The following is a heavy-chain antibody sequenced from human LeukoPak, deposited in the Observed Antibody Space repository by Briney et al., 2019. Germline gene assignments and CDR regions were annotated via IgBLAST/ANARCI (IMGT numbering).Heavy chain of an antibody. CDR1: GFTFSNYW. V-gene: IGHV3-74*01. J-gene: IGHJ4*02. CDR3: ARVTYSSGWYDY. D-gene: IGHD6-19*01. Sequence: GGSLRLSCAASGFTFSNYWMHWVRQAPGKGPVWVSRINSDGSSTSYADSVKGRFTISRDNAKNTLYLQMNSLRAEDTAVYYCARVTYSSGWYDYWGQGTLVTVSS. CDR2: INSDGSST.